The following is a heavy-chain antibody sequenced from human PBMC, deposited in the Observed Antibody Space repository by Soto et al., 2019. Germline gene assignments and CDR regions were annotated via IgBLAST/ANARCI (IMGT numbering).Heavy chain of an antibody. J-gene: IGHJ4*02. Sequence: QVQLQESGPGLVKPSQTLSLTCTVSGGSISSGGYYWSWIRQHPGKGLEWIGYIYYSGSTYYNPSLKGRVTISVDTSKNQFSLKLSSVTAGDTAVYYCARDYYGSGSSFDHWGQGTLVTVSS. V-gene: IGHV4-31*03. D-gene: IGHD3-10*01. CDR1: GGSISSGGYY. CDR3: ARDYYGSGSSFDH. CDR2: IYYSGST.